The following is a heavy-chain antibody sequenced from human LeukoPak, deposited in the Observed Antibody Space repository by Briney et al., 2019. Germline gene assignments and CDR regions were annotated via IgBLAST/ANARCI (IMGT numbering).Heavy chain of an antibody. D-gene: IGHD2-2*01. CDR3: ARERCSSSSCFPDY. CDR1: GFTFSSYA. CDR2: IKQDGSEK. J-gene: IGHJ4*02. V-gene: IGHV3-7*01. Sequence: GGSLRLSCAASGFTFSSYAMSWVRQAPGKGLEWVANIKQDGSEKSYVDSVKGRFTISRDNAKNSLYLQMNSLRAEDTAVYYCARERCSSSSCFPDYWGQGTLVPVSS.